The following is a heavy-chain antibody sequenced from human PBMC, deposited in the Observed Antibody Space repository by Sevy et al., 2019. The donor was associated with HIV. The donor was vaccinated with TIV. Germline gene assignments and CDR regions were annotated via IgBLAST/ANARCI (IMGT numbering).Heavy chain of an antibody. V-gene: IGHV1-2*06. D-gene: IGHD3-10*01. Sequence: ASVKVSCKASRFTLPGYYIHWMRKAPGQGFEWMGRINPNTGGSNYPQKFQGRITLTANTSVNAGYMELSGLTSDDTAVYYCARDRLSYYGSGPADYWGQGTLVTVSS. CDR3: ARDRLSYYGSGPADY. J-gene: IGHJ4*02. CDR1: RFTLPGYY. CDR2: INPNTGGS.